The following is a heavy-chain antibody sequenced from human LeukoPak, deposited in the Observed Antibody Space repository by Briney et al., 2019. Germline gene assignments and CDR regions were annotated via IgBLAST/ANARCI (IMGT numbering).Heavy chain of an antibody. CDR1: GGSISSSSYY. CDR3: ARTVVDLNFDY. CDR2: IYYSGST. D-gene: IGHD4-23*01. V-gene: IGHV4-39*01. J-gene: IGHJ4*02. Sequence: SETLSLTCTVSGGSISSSSYYWGWIRQPPGKGLEWIGSIYYSGSTYYNPSLKSRVTISVDTSKNQFSLKLSSVTAADTAVYYCARTVVDLNFDYWGQGTLVTVSS.